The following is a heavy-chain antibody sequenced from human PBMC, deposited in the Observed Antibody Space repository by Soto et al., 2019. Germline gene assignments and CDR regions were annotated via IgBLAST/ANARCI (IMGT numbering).Heavy chain of an antibody. J-gene: IGHJ5*02. D-gene: IGHD3-22*01. CDR3: ARDYFDSSDYTTNWFDP. V-gene: IGHV4-39*01. CDR1: GDSISHSRFY. Sequence: SETLCLTCSVSGDSISHSRFYWAWIRQPPGEGLEWIGSIYHTGNAYYNPSLKSRVTIFVDTSKNQFSLKLTSVTAADTALYYCARDYFDSSDYTTNWFDPWGQGALVT. CDR2: IYHTGNA.